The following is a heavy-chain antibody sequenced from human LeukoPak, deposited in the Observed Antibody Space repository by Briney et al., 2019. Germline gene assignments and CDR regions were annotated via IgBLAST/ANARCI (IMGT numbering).Heavy chain of an antibody. Sequence: SETLSLTCAVYGGSFSGYYWTWIRQAPGKGLGWIGEINPSGRISYNPSLKSRLTISVDASKNQFSLNLRSLTAADTAVYYCARFSSGCSTSSCYLTYWGQGTLVTVSS. CDR1: GGSFSGYY. CDR2: INPSGRI. D-gene: IGHD2-2*01. CDR3: ARFSSGCSTSSCYLTY. J-gene: IGHJ4*02. V-gene: IGHV4-34*01.